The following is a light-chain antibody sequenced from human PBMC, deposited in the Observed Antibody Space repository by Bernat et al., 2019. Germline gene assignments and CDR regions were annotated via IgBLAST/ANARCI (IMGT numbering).Light chain of an antibody. V-gene: IGKV1-12*01. CDR2: AAS. CDR1: QDISSW. CDR3: QQANSFPIT. Sequence: DIQMTQSPSSVSASVGDRVTITCRVSQDISSWLAWYQQKPGKALKLLIYAASSLQSDVPSRFSGSGSGTDFTLTISSLEPEDSASYYCQQANSFPITFGQGTRLEIK. J-gene: IGKJ5*01.